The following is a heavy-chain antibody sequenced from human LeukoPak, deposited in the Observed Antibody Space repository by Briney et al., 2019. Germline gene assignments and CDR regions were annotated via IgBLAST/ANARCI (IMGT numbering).Heavy chain of an antibody. CDR3: ARGLNYDYFDL. D-gene: IGHD3-3*01. Sequence: GGSLRLSCAASGFTLGHYWMSWVRQAPGKGLEWVSSISSSSYIYYADSVKGRFTISRDNAKNSLYLQMNSLRAEDTAVYYCARGLNYDYFDLWGRGTLVTVSS. CDR1: GFTLGHYW. V-gene: IGHV3-69-1*01. CDR2: ISSSSYI. J-gene: IGHJ2*01.